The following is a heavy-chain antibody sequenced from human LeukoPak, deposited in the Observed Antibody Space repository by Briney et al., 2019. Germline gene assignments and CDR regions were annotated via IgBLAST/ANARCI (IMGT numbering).Heavy chain of an antibody. CDR1: GGAFSSYA. Sequence: SVKVSCKASGGAFSSYAISWVRQAPGQGLEWMGRIIPIFGTANYAQKFQGRVTITTDESTRTAYMELSGLRSEDTAVYYGARDLGYWSGGRCYSGGDAFDIWGQGRMVTVSS. CDR2: IIPIFGTA. CDR3: ARDLGYWSGGRCYSGGDAFDI. J-gene: IGHJ3*02. V-gene: IGHV1-69*05. D-gene: IGHD2-15*01.